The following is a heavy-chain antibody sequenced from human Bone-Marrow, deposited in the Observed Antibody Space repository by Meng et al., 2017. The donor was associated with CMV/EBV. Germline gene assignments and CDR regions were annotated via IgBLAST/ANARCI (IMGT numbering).Heavy chain of an antibody. CDR2: INSDGSST. V-gene: IGHV3-74*01. CDR1: GFTFSSYW. D-gene: IGHD2-2*02. J-gene: IGHJ4*02. Sequence: GESLKISCAASGFTFSSYWMHWVRQAPGKGLVWVSRINSDGSSTSYADSVKGRFTISRDNAKNTLYLQMNSLRAEDTAVYYCGRGGPADCSSTSCYMGVIDYWGQGTLVTVSS. CDR3: GRGGPADCSSTSCYMGVIDY.